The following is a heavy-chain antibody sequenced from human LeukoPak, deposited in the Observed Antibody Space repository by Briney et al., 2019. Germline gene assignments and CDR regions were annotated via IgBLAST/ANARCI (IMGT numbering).Heavy chain of an antibody. Sequence: ASVKVSCKASGYTFSYYDISWVRQAPGQGLEWMGWISGYTGNSTFAQNFQGRVTLTRDTSTSTAYMELRSLRSDDTAVYYCARDLGPLFDYWGQGTLVTVSS. CDR3: ARDLGPLFDY. CDR2: ISGYTGNS. CDR1: GYTFSYYD. V-gene: IGHV1-18*01. J-gene: IGHJ4*02.